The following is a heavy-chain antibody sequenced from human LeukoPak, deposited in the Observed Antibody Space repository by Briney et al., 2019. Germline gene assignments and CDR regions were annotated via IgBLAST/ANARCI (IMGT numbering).Heavy chain of an antibody. D-gene: IGHD5-18*01. CDR2: INPNSGGT. Sequence: ASVKVSCKASGYTFTGYYMHWVRQAPGQGLEWMGWINPNSGGTNYAQKFQGRVTMTRDTSISTAYMELSRLRSDDTAVYYCARAPPIQLWLPFDYWGQGTLVTVSS. CDR1: GYTFTGYY. CDR3: ARAPPIQLWLPFDY. J-gene: IGHJ4*02. V-gene: IGHV1-2*02.